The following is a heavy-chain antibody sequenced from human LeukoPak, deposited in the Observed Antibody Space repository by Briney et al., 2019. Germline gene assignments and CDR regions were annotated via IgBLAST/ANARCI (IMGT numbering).Heavy chain of an antibody. CDR1: GFTFSSFW. CDR3: VRGQTSLDNWFGP. CDR2: IRPNDGTT. Sequence: GGSLRLSCAASGFTFSSFWMSWVRQAPGKGLEWVSYIRPNDGTTHYADSVKGRFTISRDNAKNSLSLQMTSLRADDTAVYYCVRGQTSLDNWFGPWGQGTLVIVSS. V-gene: IGHV3-48*01. J-gene: IGHJ5*02.